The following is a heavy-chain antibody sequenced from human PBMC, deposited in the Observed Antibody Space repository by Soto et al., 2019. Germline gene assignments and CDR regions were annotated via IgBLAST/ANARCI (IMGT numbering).Heavy chain of an antibody. Sequence: GGSVRLSCAASGFTFSSYGMHWVRQAPGKGLEWVAVIWYDGSNKYYADSVKGRFTISRDNSKNTLYLQMNSLRAEDTAVYYCATEGGVDTAMGAFDYWGQGTLVTVSS. CDR1: GFTFSSYG. J-gene: IGHJ4*02. CDR2: IWYDGSNK. CDR3: ATEGGVDTAMGAFDY. V-gene: IGHV3-33*01. D-gene: IGHD5-18*01.